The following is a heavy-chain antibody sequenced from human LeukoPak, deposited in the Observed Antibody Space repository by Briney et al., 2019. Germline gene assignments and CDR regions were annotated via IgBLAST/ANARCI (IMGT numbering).Heavy chain of an antibody. CDR3: AKRGVPGSMYYFDY. CDR1: GFTFSSYG. J-gene: IGHJ4*02. D-gene: IGHD2/OR15-2a*01. V-gene: IGHV3-23*01. Sequence: GGSLRLSCAASGFTFSSYGMSWVRQAPGKGLEWVSGISGSGVSTSYADSVKGRFTISRDTSRNTLFLQMNSLRAEDTAVYYCAKRGVPGSMYYFDYWGQGTLVTVPS. CDR2: ISGSGVST.